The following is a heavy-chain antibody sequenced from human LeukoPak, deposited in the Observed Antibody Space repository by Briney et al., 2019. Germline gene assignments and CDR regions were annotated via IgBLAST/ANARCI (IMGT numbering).Heavy chain of an antibody. CDR3: AQWLGARRWLADY. V-gene: IGHV3-23*01. CDR1: GFTFSSYA. D-gene: IGHD6-19*01. CDR2: ISDSGGST. J-gene: IGHJ4*02. Sequence: PGGSLRLSCAASGFTFSSYAMSWVRQAPGKGLEWVSGISDSGGSTYYADSVKGRFTISRDNSKNTLYLQMNSLRAEDTAVYYCAQWLGARRWLADYWGQGTMVTHSS.